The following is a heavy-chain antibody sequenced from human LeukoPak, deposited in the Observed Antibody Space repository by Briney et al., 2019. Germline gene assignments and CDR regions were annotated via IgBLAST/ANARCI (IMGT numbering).Heavy chain of an antibody. J-gene: IGHJ5*02. V-gene: IGHV4-59*01. CDR2: IYYSGST. Sequence: PSETLSLTCTVSGGSISSYYWSWIRQPPGKGLEWIGYIYYSGSTNYNPSLKSRVTISVDTSKNQFSLKLSSVTAADTAVYYCARDVTSSAPGDGNWFDPWGEGTLVPVSS. CDR1: GGSISSYY. CDR3: ARDVTSSAPGDGNWFDP. D-gene: IGHD7-27*01.